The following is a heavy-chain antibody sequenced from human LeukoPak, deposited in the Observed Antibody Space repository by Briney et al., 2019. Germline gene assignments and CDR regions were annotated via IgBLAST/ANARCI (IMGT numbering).Heavy chain of an antibody. Sequence: GGTLRLSCAASGFTFSSYAMSWVRQAPGKGLECVSAISGSGGSTYNADPVKGRSTISRTNSKNTLHLQMTLLRAEATAVYYCAKVRVPAAKGNYFDSWGQGTLVTVSS. CDR3: AKVRVPAAKGNYFDS. CDR1: GFTFSSYA. J-gene: IGHJ4*02. CDR2: ISGSGGST. V-gene: IGHV3-23*01. D-gene: IGHD2-2*01.